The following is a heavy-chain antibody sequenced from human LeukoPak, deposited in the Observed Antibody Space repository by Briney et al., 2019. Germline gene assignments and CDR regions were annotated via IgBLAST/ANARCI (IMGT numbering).Heavy chain of an antibody. V-gene: IGHV4-39*01. J-gene: IGHJ6*03. D-gene: IGHD1-1*01. CDR3: ARRPNWKAYYYYYYYMDV. CDR2: IYYSGST. Sequence: SETLSLTCTVSGGSISSSSYYWGWIRQPPGKGLEWIGSIYYSGSTYYNPSLKSRVTISVDTSKNQFSLKLSSVTAADTAVYYCARRPNWKAYYYYYYYMDVWGKGTTVTISS. CDR1: GGSISSSSYY.